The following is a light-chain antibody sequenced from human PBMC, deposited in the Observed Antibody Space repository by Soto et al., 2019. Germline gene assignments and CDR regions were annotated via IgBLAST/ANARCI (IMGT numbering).Light chain of an antibody. CDR3: QQYNSYSPTWT. J-gene: IGKJ1*01. Sequence: DIQMTQSPSTLAAPVGARVTSTCRASQSISSWLAWYQQKPGKAPKLLXXDASSLESGVPSRFSGSGSGTEFTLTISSLQPDDFATYYCQQYNSYSPTWTFGQGTKVDIK. CDR2: DAS. V-gene: IGKV1-5*01. CDR1: QSISSW.